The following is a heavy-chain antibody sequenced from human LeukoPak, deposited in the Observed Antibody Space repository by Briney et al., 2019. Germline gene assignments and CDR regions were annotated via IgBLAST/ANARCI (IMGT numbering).Heavy chain of an antibody. D-gene: IGHD3-16*01. J-gene: IGHJ5*02. CDR2: IYYSGST. CDR3: ARDWGFQWLDP. CDR1: GGSISSYY. Sequence: SETLSLTCTVSGGSISSYYWSWIRQPPGKGLEWIGYIYYSGSTNYNPSLESRLTISADTSKNQFSLKVRSVTAADTAVYYCARDWGFQWLDPWGQGTLVTVS. V-gene: IGHV4-59*12.